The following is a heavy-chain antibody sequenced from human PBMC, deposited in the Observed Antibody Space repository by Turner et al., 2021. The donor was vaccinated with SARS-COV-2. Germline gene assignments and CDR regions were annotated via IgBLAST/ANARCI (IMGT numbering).Heavy chain of an antibody. V-gene: IGHV3-7*01. Sequence: EVPLVESGGGLVQSGGSLRTSCAGSGFTLSDYWMGWVRQAPGKGLEWVANIKTDGSSKYYVDSVKDRFTTSRDNAKNSLYLQMYSLRAEDTAVYYCVRHGSWNFDSWGQGTLVTVSS. D-gene: IGHD1-1*01. CDR3: VRHGSWNFDS. J-gene: IGHJ5*01. CDR2: IKTDGSSK. CDR1: GFTLSDYW.